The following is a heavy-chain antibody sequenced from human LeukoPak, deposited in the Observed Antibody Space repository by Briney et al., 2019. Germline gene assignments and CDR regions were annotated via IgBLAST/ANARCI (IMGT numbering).Heavy chain of an antibody. CDR2: IIPIFGTA. J-gene: IGHJ3*02. Sequence: SVKVSCKASGGTFSSYAISWVRQAPGQGLEWMGGIIPIFGTANYAQKLQGRVPITTDESTSTAYMELSSLRTEDTAVYYCAREGSTADAFDIWGQGTMVTVSS. D-gene: IGHD2-21*02. CDR3: AREGSTADAFDI. CDR1: GGTFSSYA. V-gene: IGHV1-69*05.